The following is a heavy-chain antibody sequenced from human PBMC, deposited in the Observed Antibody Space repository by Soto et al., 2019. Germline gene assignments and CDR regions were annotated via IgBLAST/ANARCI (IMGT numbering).Heavy chain of an antibody. CDR2: MSGSSSTT. J-gene: IGHJ4*02. D-gene: IGHD1-7*01. CDR3: AKNQERELPRVIDF. CDR1: GLTFSNYA. Sequence: EVRLLKSGGGLVKPGGSLRLSCATSGLTFSNYAMSWVRQAPGGGLEWVSSMSGSSSTTYYADSVKGRFTISRDRSKNTLYLQMSSLRAEDTALYYCAKNQERELPRVIDFWGQGTLVTVSS. V-gene: IGHV3-23*01.